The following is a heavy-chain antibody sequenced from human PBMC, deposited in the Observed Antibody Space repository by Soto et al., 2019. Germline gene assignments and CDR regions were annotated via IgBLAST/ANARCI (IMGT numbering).Heavy chain of an antibody. J-gene: IGHJ6*02. D-gene: IGHD3-16*02. CDR2: IIPIFGTA. CDR1: GGTFSSYA. Sequence: ASVKVSCKASGGTFSSYAISWVRQAPGQGLEWMGGIIPIFGTANYAQKFPGRVTITADESTSTAYMELSSLRSEDTAVYYCARGQNTFGGVIAQTVIHYYYYGMDVWGQGTTVTVSS. V-gene: IGHV1-69*13. CDR3: ARGQNTFGGVIAQTVIHYYYYGMDV.